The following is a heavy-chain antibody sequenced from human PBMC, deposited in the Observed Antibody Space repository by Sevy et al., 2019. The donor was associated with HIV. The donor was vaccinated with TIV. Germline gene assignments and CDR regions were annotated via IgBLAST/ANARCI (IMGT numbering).Heavy chain of an antibody. V-gene: IGHV3-48*01. CDR3: ARNGGYADYGMDV. CDR1: GFTFSSYS. CDR2: ISSTSSTI. D-gene: IGHD5-12*01. Sequence: GGSLRLSCAASGFTFSSYSMNWVRQAPGKGLEGISYISSTSSTIYYADSVKGRFTISRDNAKNSLYLQMNSLRAEDTAVYYGARNGGYADYGMDVLGQGTTVTVSS. J-gene: IGHJ6*02.